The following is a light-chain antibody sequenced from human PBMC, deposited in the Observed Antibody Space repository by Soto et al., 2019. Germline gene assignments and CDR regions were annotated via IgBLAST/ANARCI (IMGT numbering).Light chain of an antibody. CDR2: EVS. CDR3: CSYTGSSTSLYV. J-gene: IGLJ1*01. V-gene: IGLV2-23*02. Sequence: QSVLTQPASVSGSPGQSITISCTGTSSDVGSYNLVSWYQQHPAKAPKLMIYEVSKRPSGVSNRFSGSKSGNTASLTISGLQAEDEADYYCCSYTGSSTSLYVFGTGTKLTVL. CDR1: SSDVGSYNL.